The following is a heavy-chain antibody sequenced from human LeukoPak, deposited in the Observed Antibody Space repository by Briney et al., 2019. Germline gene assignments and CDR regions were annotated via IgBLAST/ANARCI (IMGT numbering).Heavy chain of an antibody. J-gene: IGHJ4*02. CDR2: IYYSGST. Sequence: PSETLSLTCTVSGGSISSSSYYWGWIRQPPGKGLEWIGSIYYSGSTYYNPSLKSRVTISVDTSKNQFSLKLSSVTAADTAVYYCARVALGYCTNGVCYGIDYWGQGTLVTVSS. V-gene: IGHV4-39*07. CDR3: ARVALGYCTNGVCYGIDY. D-gene: IGHD2-8*01. CDR1: GGSISSSSYY.